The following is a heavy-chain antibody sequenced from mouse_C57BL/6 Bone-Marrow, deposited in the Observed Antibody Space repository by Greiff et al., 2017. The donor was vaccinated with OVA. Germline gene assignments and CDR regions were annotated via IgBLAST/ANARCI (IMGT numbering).Heavy chain of an antibody. CDR3: ARKIYYDYYYAMDY. V-gene: IGHV5-4*03. CDR2: ISDGGSYT. Sequence: EVKLMESGGGLVKPGGSLKLSCAASGFTFSSYAMSWVRQTPEKRLAWVATISDGGSYTYYPDNVKGRFTISRDNAKNNLYLQMSHMKSEDTAMYYCARKIYYDYYYAMDYWGQGTSVTVSA. J-gene: IGHJ4*01. CDR1: GFTFSSYA. D-gene: IGHD2-4*01.